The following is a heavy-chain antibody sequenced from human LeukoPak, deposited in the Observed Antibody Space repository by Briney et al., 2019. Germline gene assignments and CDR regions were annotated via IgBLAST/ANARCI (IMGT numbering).Heavy chain of an antibody. D-gene: IGHD3-3*01. CDR2: INTNTGNP. CDR1: GYTFTSYA. J-gene: IGHJ4*02. V-gene: IGHV7-4-1*02. Sequence: EASVKVSCKASGYTFTSYAMNWVRQAPGQGLEWMGWINTNTGNPTYAQGFTGRFVFSLDTSVSTAYLRITSLKAEDTAVYYCARTYYDFWSGYHKFDYWGQGTLVTVSS. CDR3: ARTYYDFWSGYHKFDY.